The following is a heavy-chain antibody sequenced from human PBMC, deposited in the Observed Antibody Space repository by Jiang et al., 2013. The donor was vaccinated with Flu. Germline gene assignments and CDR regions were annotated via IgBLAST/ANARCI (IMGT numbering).Heavy chain of an antibody. Sequence: PGLVKPSETLSLTCTVSGGSISSSSYYWGWIRQPPGKGLEWIGSIYYSGSTYYNPSLKSRVTISVDTSKNQFSLKLSSVTAADTAVYYCARHTYYDILLDYWGQGILVTVSS. D-gene: IGHD3-9*01. J-gene: IGHJ4*02. CDR3: ARHTYYDILLDY. CDR2: IYYSGST. V-gene: IGHV4-39*01. CDR1: GGSISSSSYY.